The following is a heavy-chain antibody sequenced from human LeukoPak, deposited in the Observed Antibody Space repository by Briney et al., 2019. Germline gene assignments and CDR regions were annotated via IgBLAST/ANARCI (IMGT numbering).Heavy chain of an antibody. J-gene: IGHJ6*02. V-gene: IGHV1-18*01. CDR2: ISAYNGNT. CDR1: GYTFTSYG. CDR3: ARGFVGFDWSHGMDV. Sequence: GASVKVSCKASGYTFTSYGISWVRQAPGQGLEWTGWISAYNGNTNYAQKLQGRVTMTTDTSTSTAYMELRSLRSEDTAVYYCARGFVGFDWSHGMDVWGQGTTVTVSS. D-gene: IGHD3-9*01.